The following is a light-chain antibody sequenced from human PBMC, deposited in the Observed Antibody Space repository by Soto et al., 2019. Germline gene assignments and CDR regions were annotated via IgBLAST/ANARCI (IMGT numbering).Light chain of an antibody. V-gene: IGKV1-5*01. CDR2: DAS. Sequence: DIQMTQSPSTLSASVGDRVTITCRASQSIGTWLAWYQHRPGKAPSLLIYDASTLRSGVPSRFSGSGSGTEFTLTISSLQADDFATYYCLQHKTFLTFGGGTRVEIK. CDR3: LQHKTFLT. CDR1: QSIGTW. J-gene: IGKJ4*01.